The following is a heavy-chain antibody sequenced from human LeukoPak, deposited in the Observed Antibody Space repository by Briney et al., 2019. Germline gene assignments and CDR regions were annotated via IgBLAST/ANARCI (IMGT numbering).Heavy chain of an antibody. CDR2: ISYDGSNK. D-gene: IGHD3-22*01. CDR1: GFTFSSYA. Sequence: PGGSLRLSCAASGFTFSSYAMHWVRQAPGKGLEWVAVISYDGSNKYYADSVKGRFTISRDNSKNTLYLQMSSLRAEDTAVYYCAREPRSGYFCDLWGQGTMVTVS. CDR3: AREPRSGYFCDL. V-gene: IGHV3-30-3*01. J-gene: IGHJ3*01.